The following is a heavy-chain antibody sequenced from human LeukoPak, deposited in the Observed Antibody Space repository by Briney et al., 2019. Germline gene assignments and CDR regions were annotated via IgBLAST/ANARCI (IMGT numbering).Heavy chain of an antibody. Sequence: GGSLRLSCAASGFTVSSNYMSWVRQAPGKGLEWVSVTHSGGSRYYADSVKGRFTISRDNSKNTLYLQMNSLRAEDTAVYYCARENPYYFDYWGQGALVTVSS. CDR1: GFTVSSNY. V-gene: IGHV3-53*01. CDR3: ARENPYYFDY. J-gene: IGHJ4*02. CDR2: THSGGSR.